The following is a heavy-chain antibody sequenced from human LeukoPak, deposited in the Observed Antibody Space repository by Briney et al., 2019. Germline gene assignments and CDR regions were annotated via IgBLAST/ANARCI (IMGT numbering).Heavy chain of an antibody. CDR1: GYTFTSYA. D-gene: IGHD3-16*02. CDR3: ARDRGAPLLLLFPPRVGDY. CDR2: INTNTGNP. Sequence: ASVKVSCKASGYTFTSYAMNWVRQAPGQGLEWMGWINTNTGNPTYAQGFTGRFVFSLDTSVSTAYLQISSLKAEDTAVYYCARDRGAPLLLLFPPRVGDYGAQGPLATVS. V-gene: IGHV7-4-1*02. J-gene: IGHJ4*02.